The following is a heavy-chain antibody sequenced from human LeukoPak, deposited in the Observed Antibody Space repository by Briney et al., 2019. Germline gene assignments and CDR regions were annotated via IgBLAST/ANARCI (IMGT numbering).Heavy chain of an antibody. V-gene: IGHV4-4*07. CDR3: ARDDTSGPFEL. Sequence: SETLSLTCTISGGSISTYYWSWIRQPAGKGLEWIGRIYVSGGTNYNPSLKSRVTMSVDTSKNQFSLNLGSVTAADTAVYYCARDDTSGPFELWGQGTLVTVSS. CDR1: GGSISTYY. J-gene: IGHJ4*02. CDR2: IYVSGGT.